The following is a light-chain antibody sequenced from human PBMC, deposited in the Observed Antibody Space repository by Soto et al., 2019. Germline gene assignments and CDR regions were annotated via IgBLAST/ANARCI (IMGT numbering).Light chain of an antibody. CDR1: QSISTY. CDR2: DAS. V-gene: IGKV3-11*01. J-gene: IGKJ4*01. CDR3: QQRSSWPLT. Sequence: EVLLTQSPATLSLSPGDSVTLSCRASQSISTYLAWYQQKSGQAPRLLIYDASYRATGIPARFSGSGSGTDVTLTISSLEPEDFAVYHCQQRSSWPLTFGGGTKVQI.